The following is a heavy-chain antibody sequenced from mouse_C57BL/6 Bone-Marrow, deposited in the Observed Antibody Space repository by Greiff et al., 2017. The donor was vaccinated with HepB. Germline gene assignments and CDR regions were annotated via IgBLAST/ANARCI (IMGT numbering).Heavy chain of an antibody. CDR3: ARGKTGTWFAY. J-gene: IGHJ3*01. Sequence: QVQLKESGAELARPGASVKMSCKASGYTFTSYTMHWVKQRPGQGLEWIGYINPSSGYTKYNQKFKDKATLTADKSSSTAYMQLSSLTSEDSAVYYCARGKTGTWFAYWGQGTLVTVSA. V-gene: IGHV1-4*01. CDR1: GYTFTSYT. D-gene: IGHD4-1*01. CDR2: INPSSGYT.